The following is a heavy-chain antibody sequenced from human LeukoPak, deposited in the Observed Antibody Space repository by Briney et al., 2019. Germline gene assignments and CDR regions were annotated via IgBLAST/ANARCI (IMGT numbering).Heavy chain of an antibody. Sequence: ASVKVSCKASGYTFTGYYMHWVRQAPGQGLEWMGWINPNSGGTNYAQKFQGRVTMTRDTSISTAYMELSRLRSDDTAVYYCARGILKYYYYYYMDVWGKGTTVTVSS. CDR1: GYTFTGYY. CDR2: INPNSGGT. CDR3: ARGILKYYYYYYMDV. J-gene: IGHJ6*03. V-gene: IGHV1-2*02.